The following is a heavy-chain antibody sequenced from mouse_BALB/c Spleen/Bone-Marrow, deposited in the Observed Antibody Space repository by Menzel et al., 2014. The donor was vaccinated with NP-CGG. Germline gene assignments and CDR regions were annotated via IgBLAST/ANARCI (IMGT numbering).Heavy chain of an antibody. CDR3: ASLYLFAY. CDR1: GFSLTSYG. D-gene: IGHD5-1-1*01. J-gene: IGHJ3*01. Sequence: VQRVESGPGLVAPSQSLSIPCTVSGFSLTSYGVHWVRQPPGKGLEWLGVIWAGGSTNYNSALMSRLSISKDNSKSQVVLKMNSLQTDDTAMYYCASLYLFAYWGQGTLVTVSA. V-gene: IGHV2-9*02. CDR2: IWAGGST.